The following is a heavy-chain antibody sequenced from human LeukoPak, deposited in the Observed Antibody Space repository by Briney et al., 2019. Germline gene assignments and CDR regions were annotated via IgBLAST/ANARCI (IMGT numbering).Heavy chain of an antibody. CDR3: ARMGIRCSGGSCYRFDY. Sequence: ASVKVSCKASGYTFTSYGISWVRQAPGQPLEWMGWISAYNGNTNYAQKLQGRVTMTTDTSTSTAYMELRSLRSDDAAVYYCARMGIRCSGGSCYRFDYWGQGTLVTVSS. CDR2: ISAYNGNT. D-gene: IGHD2-15*01. J-gene: IGHJ4*02. CDR1: GYTFTSYG. V-gene: IGHV1-18*04.